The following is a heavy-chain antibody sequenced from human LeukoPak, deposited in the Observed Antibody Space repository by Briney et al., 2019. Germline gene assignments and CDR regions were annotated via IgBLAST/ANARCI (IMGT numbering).Heavy chain of an antibody. V-gene: IGHV4-31*03. CDR2: IYYSGST. J-gene: IGHJ5*02. D-gene: IGHD6-13*01. CDR1: GGSISSGGYY. CDR3: ARDCGSSSWYGDNWFDP. Sequence: SETLSLTCTVSGGSISSGGYYWSWIRQHPGKGLEWIGYIYYSGSTYYNPSLKSRVTISVDTSKNQFSLKLGSVTAADTAVYYCARDCGSSSWYGDNWFDPWGQGTLVTVSS.